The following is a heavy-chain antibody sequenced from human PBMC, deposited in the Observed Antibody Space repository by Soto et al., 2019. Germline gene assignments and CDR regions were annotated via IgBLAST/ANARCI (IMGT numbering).Heavy chain of an antibody. Sequence: PGGSLRLSCAASGFTFSSDWMHWVRQAPGKGLVWVSRINPDGSTTNYADSVKGRFTISRDNAKNTLYLQMNSLRAEDTAVYYCARVAVAAYHFDYWGQGTLVTVSS. CDR3: ARVAVAAYHFDY. J-gene: IGHJ4*02. CDR1: GFTFSSDW. V-gene: IGHV3-74*01. D-gene: IGHD6-19*01. CDR2: INPDGSTT.